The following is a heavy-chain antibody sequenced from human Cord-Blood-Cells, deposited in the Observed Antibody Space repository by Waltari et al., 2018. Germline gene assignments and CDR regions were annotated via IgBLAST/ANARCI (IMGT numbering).Heavy chain of an antibody. CDR3: ARVNGYSSSWYEDY. D-gene: IGHD6-13*01. J-gene: IGHJ4*02. CDR2: IYSGGSN. Sequence: EVQLVESGGGLIQPGGSLRLSCAASGFTVSSNYLSWVRPAPGKGLEWVSVIYSGGSNYYADSVKGRFTISRDNSKNTLYLQMNSLRAEDTAVYYCARVNGYSSSWYEDYWGQGTLVTVSS. CDR1: GFTVSSNY. V-gene: IGHV3-53*01.